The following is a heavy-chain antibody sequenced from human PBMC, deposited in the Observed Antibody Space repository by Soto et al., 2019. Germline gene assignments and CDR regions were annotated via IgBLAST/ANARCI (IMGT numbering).Heavy chain of an antibody. CDR1: GGSFSGYY. CDR2: INHSGST. Sequence: SETLSLTCAVYGGSFSGYYWSWIRQPPGKGLEWIGEINHSGSTNYNPSFKSRVTISVDTSKNQFSLKLSSVTAADTAVYYCARGIWFGELQPFDYWGQGTLVTVSS. CDR3: ARGIWFGELQPFDY. D-gene: IGHD3-10*01. J-gene: IGHJ4*02. V-gene: IGHV4-34*01.